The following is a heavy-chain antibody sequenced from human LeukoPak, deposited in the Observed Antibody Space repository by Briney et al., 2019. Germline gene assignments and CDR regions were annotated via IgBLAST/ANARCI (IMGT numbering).Heavy chain of an antibody. CDR1: GGSISSGDYY. D-gene: IGHD5-24*01. J-gene: IGHJ4*02. V-gene: IGHV4-30-4*01. CDR2: IYYSRST. CDR3: ARDGYNSGYFDY. Sequence: SETLSLTCTVSGGSISSGDYYWNWIRQPPGKGLEWIGYIYYSRSTSYSPSLKSRLTISVDTSKNQFPLKLSSVTAADTAVYYCARDGYNSGYFDYWGQGTLVTVSS.